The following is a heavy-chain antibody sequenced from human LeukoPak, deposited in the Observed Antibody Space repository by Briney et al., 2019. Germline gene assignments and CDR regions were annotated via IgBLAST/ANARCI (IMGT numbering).Heavy chain of an antibody. D-gene: IGHD3-9*01. J-gene: IGHJ6*04. CDR3: ARAFGGILTGPRAYGMDV. Sequence: GASVKVSCKASGYTFTGYYMHWVRQAPGQGLEWMGWINPNSGGTNYAQKFQGWVTMTRDTSISTAYMELSRLRSDDTAVYYCARAFGGILTGPRAYGMDVWGKGTTVTVSS. CDR1: GYTFTGYY. CDR2: INPNSGGT. V-gene: IGHV1-2*04.